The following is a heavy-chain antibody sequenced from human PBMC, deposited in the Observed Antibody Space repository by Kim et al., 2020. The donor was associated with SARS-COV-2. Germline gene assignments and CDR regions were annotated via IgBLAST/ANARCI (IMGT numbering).Heavy chain of an antibody. CDR1: GFTFSSYS. CDR3: ARLLGIVADYYYYYGMDV. Sequence: GGSLRLSCAASGFTFSSYSMNWVRQAPGKGLEWVSSISSSSSYIYYADSVKGRFTISRDNAKNSLYLQMNSLRAEDTAVYYCARLLGIVADYYYYYGMDVWGQGTTVTVSS. V-gene: IGHV3-21*01. CDR2: ISSSSSYI. J-gene: IGHJ6*02. D-gene: IGHD5-12*01.